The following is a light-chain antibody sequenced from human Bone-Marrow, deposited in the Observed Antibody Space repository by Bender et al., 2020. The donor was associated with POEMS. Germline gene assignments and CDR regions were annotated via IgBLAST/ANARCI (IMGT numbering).Light chain of an antibody. CDR2: EDR. CDR3: YSTDSRGDQRV. CDR1: ALPPQS. Sequence: SYELPPPPSVSVSPGPTARLPCSGAALPPQSAYWSHPQSGQAPVLVIYEDRKRPSGIPESFSGSSAGTMATLTISGAQVEDEADYDWYSTDSRGDQRVFGGGTKLTVL. V-gene: IGLV3-10*01. J-gene: IGLJ3*02.